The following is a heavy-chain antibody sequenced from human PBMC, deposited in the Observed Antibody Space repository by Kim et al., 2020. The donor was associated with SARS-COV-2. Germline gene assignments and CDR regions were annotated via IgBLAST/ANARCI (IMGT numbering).Heavy chain of an antibody. Sequence: GESLKISCKGSGYSFTSYWISWVRQMPGKGLEWMGRIDPSDSYTNYSPSFQGHVTISADKSIRTAYLQWSSLKASDTAMYYCARFVNYYDSSGYYRRNYYGMDVWGQGTTVTVSS. J-gene: IGHJ6*02. CDR1: GYSFTSYW. D-gene: IGHD3-22*01. V-gene: IGHV5-10-1*01. CDR2: IDPSDSYT. CDR3: ARFVNYYDSSGYYRRNYYGMDV.